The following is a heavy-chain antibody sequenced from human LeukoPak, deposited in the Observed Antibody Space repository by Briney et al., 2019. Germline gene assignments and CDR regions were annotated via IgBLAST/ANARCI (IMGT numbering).Heavy chain of an antibody. CDR3: ARVTALYYYYYMDV. V-gene: IGHV4-34*01. Sequence: SETLSLTCAVYDGSFNDYFWSWVRQPPGKGLEWIGEINHSGSTNYNPSLKRRVSLSLDTSKRQFSLKLSSVTAADTAVYYCARVTALYYYYYMDVWGKGTTVTISS. CDR2: INHSGST. CDR1: DGSFNDYF. D-gene: IGHD3-3*02. J-gene: IGHJ6*03.